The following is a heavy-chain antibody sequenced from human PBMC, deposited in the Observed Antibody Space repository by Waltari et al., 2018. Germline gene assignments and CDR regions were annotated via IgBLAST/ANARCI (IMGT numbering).Heavy chain of an antibody. Sequence: QESGPGLVTPSETLSLTCTVSGGSISSSSYYWGWIRQPPGKGLEWIGSIYYSGSTYYNPSLKSRVTISVDTSKNQFSLKLSSVTAADTAVYYCAREGEGAFDIWGQGTMVTVSS. CDR1: GGSISSSSYY. CDR3: AREGEGAFDI. V-gene: IGHV4-39*07. CDR2: IYYSGST. J-gene: IGHJ3*02.